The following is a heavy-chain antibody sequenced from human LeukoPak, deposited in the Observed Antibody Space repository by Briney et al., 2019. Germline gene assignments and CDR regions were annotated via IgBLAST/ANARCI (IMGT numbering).Heavy chain of an antibody. CDR2: IYTSGST. D-gene: IGHD3-10*01. CDR1: GGSISSYY. CDR3: ARLVTMVRGVILTLSRSWYMDV. J-gene: IGHJ6*03. V-gene: IGHV4-4*07. Sequence: ASETLSLTCTVSGGSISSYYWSWIRQPAGKGLEWIGRIYTSGSTNYNPSLKSRVTMSVDTSKNQFSLKLSSVTAADTAVYYCARLVTMVRGVILTLSRSWYMDVWGKGTTVTISS.